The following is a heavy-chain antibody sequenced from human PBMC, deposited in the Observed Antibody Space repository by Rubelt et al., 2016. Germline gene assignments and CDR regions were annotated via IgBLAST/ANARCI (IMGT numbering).Heavy chain of an antibody. J-gene: IGHJ5*02. CDR3: TKAGGTGWFDP. D-gene: IGHD3-16*01. V-gene: IGHV3-66*01. CDR1: GFTFSDYD. Sequence: EVRLVESGGRLVRPGGSLRLSCAASGFTFSDYDMIWARQAPGKGLEWVSVIYSGGSPYYTDTVKGRFTISRDNSKNTLYLQMNSLGAEDTAVYHCTKAGGTGWFDPWGQGTQVTVSS. CDR2: IYSGGSP.